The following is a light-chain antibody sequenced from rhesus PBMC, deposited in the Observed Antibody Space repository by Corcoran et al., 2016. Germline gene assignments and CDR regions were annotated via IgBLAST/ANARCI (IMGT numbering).Light chain of an antibody. CDR3: QHGFGSPCT. V-gene: IGKV1-66*01. CDR2: YAS. CDR1: QGINHY. Sequence: DIQMTQSPSSLSASVGDRVTITCRASQGINHYLSWYQQKPGKATKPLIYYASSLEKGVPSSFSGSGSGTDYTLTISSLQPEDVATYYCQHGFGSPCTFGQGTNVEIK. J-gene: IGKJ2*01.